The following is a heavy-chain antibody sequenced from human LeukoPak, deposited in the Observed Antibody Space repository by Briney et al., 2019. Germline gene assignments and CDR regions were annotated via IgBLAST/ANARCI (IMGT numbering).Heavy chain of an antibody. CDR1: GGSISSYY. J-gene: IGHJ6*02. Sequence: SETLSLTCTVSGGSISSYYWSWIRQPPGKGLEWIGYIYYSGSTNHNPSLKSRVTISVDTSKNQFSLKLSSVTAADTAVYYCARDFRIAAAGTTLDYYYYGMDVWGQGTTVTVSS. CDR3: ARDFRIAAAGTTLDYYYYGMDV. CDR2: IYYSGST. D-gene: IGHD6-13*01. V-gene: IGHV4-59*01.